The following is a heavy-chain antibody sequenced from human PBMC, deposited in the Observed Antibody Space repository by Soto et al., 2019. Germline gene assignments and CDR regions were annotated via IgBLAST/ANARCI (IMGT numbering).Heavy chain of an antibody. Sequence: QVQLQESGPGLVKPSQTLSLTCTVSGGSISSGGYYWSWIRQHPGKCLEWIGYIYYSGSTYSNPSLESRVTISVDTAKNRFSVKLSSVTAADTAVYYCARGVTMVRGVRGNWFAPWGQRTLVTVSS. CDR2: IYYSGST. V-gene: IGHV4-31*03. J-gene: IGHJ5*02. CDR1: GGSISSGGYY. CDR3: ARGVTMVRGVRGNWFAP. D-gene: IGHD3-10*01.